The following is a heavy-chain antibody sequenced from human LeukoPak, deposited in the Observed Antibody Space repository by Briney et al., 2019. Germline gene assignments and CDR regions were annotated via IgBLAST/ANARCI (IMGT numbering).Heavy chain of an antibody. J-gene: IGHJ6*03. Sequence: SETLSLTCAVSGGSISSGGYSWSWIRQPPGKGLEWIGYIYHSGSTYYNPSLKSRVTISVDRSKNQFSLKLSSVTAADTAVYYCARGQYQLLRYYYMDVWGKGTTVTVSS. V-gene: IGHV4-30-2*01. CDR2: IYHSGST. CDR1: GGSISSGGYS. D-gene: IGHD2-2*01. CDR3: ARGQYQLLRYYYMDV.